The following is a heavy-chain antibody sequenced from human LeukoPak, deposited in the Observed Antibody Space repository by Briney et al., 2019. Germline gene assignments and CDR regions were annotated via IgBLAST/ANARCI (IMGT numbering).Heavy chain of an antibody. V-gene: IGHV4-39*07. CDR2: IYYSGST. CDR3: ARSYYGSGSYLFDY. Sequence: SETLSLTCTVSGGSISSSSYYWGWIRQPPGKGLEWVGSIYYSGSTYYNPSLKSRVTISVDTSKNQFSLKLSSVTAADTAVYYCARSYYGSGSYLFDYWGQGTLVTVSS. J-gene: IGHJ4*02. CDR1: GGSISSSSYY. D-gene: IGHD3-10*01.